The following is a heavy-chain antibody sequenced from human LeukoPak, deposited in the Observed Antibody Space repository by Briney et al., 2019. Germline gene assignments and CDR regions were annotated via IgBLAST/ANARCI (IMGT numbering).Heavy chain of an antibody. D-gene: IGHD3-10*01. V-gene: IGHV4-59*13. J-gene: IGHJ6*03. CDR3: ARSGYYYYYYYMDG. CDR1: GGSISSYY. CDR2: IYYSGST. Sequence: SETLSLTCTVSGGSISSYYWSWIRQPPGKGLEWIGYIYYSGSTNYNPSLKSRVTISVDTSKNQFSLKLSSVTAADTAVYYCARSGYYYYYYYMDGWGKGTTVTVSS.